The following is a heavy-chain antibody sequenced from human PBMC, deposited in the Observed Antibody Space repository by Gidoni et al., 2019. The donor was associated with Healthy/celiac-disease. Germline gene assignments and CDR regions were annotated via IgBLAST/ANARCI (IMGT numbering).Heavy chain of an antibody. J-gene: IGHJ3*02. V-gene: IGHV5-51*03. Sequence: QLVQPGAEAKKPGESRKISCTGSGYSFTSLWIGWVRQMPGKGLEGMGIIYPGDSDTRYSPSFQGQVTISAAKSISTAYLQWSSLKASDTAMYYCARRRSGYLPDAFDIWGQGTMVTVSS. CDR1: GYSFTSLW. D-gene: IGHD5-12*01. CDR2: IYPGDSDT. CDR3: ARRRSGYLPDAFDI.